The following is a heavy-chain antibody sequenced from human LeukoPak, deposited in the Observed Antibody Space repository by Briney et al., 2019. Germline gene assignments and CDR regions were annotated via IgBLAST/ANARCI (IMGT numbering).Heavy chain of an antibody. Sequence: KPSEALSLTCTVSGGSISSSSYYWGWIRQPPGKGLEWIGSIYYSGSTYYNPSLKSRVTISVDTSKNQFSLKLSSVTAADTAVYYCARDEPPQGIWGQGTMVTVSS. CDR1: GGSISSSSYY. CDR3: ARDEPPQGI. J-gene: IGHJ3*02. CDR2: IYYSGST. V-gene: IGHV4-39*07. D-gene: IGHD1-14*01.